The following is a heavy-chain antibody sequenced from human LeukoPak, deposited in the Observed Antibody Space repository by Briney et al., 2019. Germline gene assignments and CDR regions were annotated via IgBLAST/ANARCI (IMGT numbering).Heavy chain of an antibody. Sequence: PSETLSLTCTVSGGSMSSGDYYWSWIRQPPGKGLEWIGYIYYSGSTNYNPSLKSRVTISVDTSKNQFSLKLSSVTAADTAVYYCANTRSGGWYEYYFDYWGQGTLVTVSS. CDR1: GGSMSSGDYY. J-gene: IGHJ4*02. D-gene: IGHD6-19*01. CDR3: ANTRSGGWYEYYFDY. CDR2: IYYSGST. V-gene: IGHV4-61*08.